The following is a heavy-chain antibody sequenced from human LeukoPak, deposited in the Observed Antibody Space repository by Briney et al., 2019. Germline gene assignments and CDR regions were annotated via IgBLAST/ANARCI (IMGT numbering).Heavy chain of an antibody. CDR3: AKVYDSSGYYLSDAFDI. V-gene: IGHV3-23*01. CDR2: ISGSGGDT. CDR1: GFTFSSYA. J-gene: IGHJ3*02. D-gene: IGHD3-22*01. Sequence: GGSLRLSCAASGFTFSSYAMSWLRQAPGKGLEWVSAISGSGGDTYYADSVKGRSIISRDNSKNTLYLQMNSLRAEDTAVYHCAKVYDSSGYYLSDAFDIWGRGTMVTVSS.